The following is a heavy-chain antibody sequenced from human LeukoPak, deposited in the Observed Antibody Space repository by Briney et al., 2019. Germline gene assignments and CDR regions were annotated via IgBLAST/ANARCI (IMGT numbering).Heavy chain of an antibody. J-gene: IGHJ6*03. CDR1: GYTFTSYG. V-gene: IGHV1-69*13. CDR2: IIPIFGTA. D-gene: IGHD2-2*01. CDR3: ARSQGIVVVPAAFRHYMDV. Sequence: SVKVSCKASGYTFTSYGISWVRQAPGQGLEWMGGIIPIFGTANYAQKFQGRVTITADESTSTAYMELSSLRSEDTAVYYCARSQGIVVVPAAFRHYMDVWGKGTTVTVSS.